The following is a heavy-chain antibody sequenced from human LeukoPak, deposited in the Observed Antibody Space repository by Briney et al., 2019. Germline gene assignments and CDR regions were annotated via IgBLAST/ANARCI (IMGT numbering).Heavy chain of an antibody. V-gene: IGHV1-69*13. D-gene: IGHD2-2*01. CDR3: ARDPVVPRHYYYYYMDV. Sequence: ASVKVSCKASGGTFSSFGISWVRQAPGQGLEWMGGIISIFGTTNYAQKFQGRVTITADESTSTVYMELSSLRSEDTAVYYCARDPVVPRHYYYYYMDVWGKGTTVTVSS. CDR1: GGTFSSFG. CDR2: IISIFGTT. J-gene: IGHJ6*03.